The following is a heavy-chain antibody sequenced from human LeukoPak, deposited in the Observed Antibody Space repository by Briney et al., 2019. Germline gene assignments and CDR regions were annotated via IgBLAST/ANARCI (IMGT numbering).Heavy chain of an antibody. V-gene: IGHV3-30*02. CDR2: IWSDGSTQ. CDR3: ARGGETASTGWSMIDY. CDR1: GFTFSSYG. Sequence: GGSLRLSCAASGFTFSSYGMHWVRQAPGKGLEWVAIIWSDGSTQYYADSLKGRFTVSRDNSKNTLYLQVNRLRPEDTALFYCARGGETASTGWSMIDYWGQGSLVTVSS. D-gene: IGHD6-19*01. J-gene: IGHJ4*02.